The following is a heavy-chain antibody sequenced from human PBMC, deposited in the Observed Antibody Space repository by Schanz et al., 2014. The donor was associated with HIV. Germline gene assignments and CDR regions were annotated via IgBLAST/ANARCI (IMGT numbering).Heavy chain of an antibody. V-gene: IGHV3-9*01. CDR1: GFTFDDYA. CDR2: ISWNNLNL. CDR3: TTQLHSTSEPEGSSPSLDY. Sequence: EVQLVESGGDLVQPGRSLRLSCAASGFTFDDYAMHWVRRVPGKGLEWVSGISWNNLNLAYADSVKGRFTISRDNAKNSLYLQMKSLRAEDTALYYCTTQLHSTSEPEGSSPSLDYWGQGTLVTVSS. D-gene: IGHD6-6*01. J-gene: IGHJ4*02.